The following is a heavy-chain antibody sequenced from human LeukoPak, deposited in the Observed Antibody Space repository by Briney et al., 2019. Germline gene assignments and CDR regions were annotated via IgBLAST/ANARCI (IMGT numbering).Heavy chain of an antibody. CDR2: INSNVGST. V-gene: IGHV3-20*04. CDR3: ARGRQLVQRGGYYFDY. J-gene: IGHJ4*02. CDR1: GLTFDDYG. D-gene: IGHD6-6*01. Sequence: GESLILSCAASGLTFDDYGMSWVRQPPEKWREWVSGINSNVGSTAYTNSMKGPCTTSRDHAKNSLYRQIDSLITKDTALYFCARGRQLVQRGGYYFDYWGQGTLVTVSS.